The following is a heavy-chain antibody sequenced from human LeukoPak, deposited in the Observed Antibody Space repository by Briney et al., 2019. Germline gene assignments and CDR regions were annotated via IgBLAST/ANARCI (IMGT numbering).Heavy chain of an antibody. CDR2: INPSGGST. J-gene: IGHJ4*02. CDR3: ARDTGVGASTY. V-gene: IGHV1-46*01. CDR1: GYTFTSYY. Sequence: ASVKVSCKASGYTFTSYYMHWVRQAPGQGLEWMGIINPSGGSTSYAQKFQGRVTMTRDMSTSTVYMELSSLRSEDTAVYYCARDTGVGASTYWGQGTLVTVSS. D-gene: IGHD1-26*01.